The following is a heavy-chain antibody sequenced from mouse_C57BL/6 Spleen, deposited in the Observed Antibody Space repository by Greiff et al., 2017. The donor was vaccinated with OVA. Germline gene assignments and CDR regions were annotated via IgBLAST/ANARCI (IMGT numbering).Heavy chain of an antibody. D-gene: IGHD2-1*01. CDR2: ISSGSSTI. V-gene: IGHV5-17*01. CDR3: AAGNYGGGAMDY. CDR1: GFTFSDYG. Sequence: EVQLVESGGGLVKPGGSLKLSCAASGFTFSDYGMHWVRQAPEKGLEWVAYISSGSSTIYYADTVKGRFTISRDNAKNTLFLQMTSLRSEDTAMYYCAAGNYGGGAMDYWGQGTSVTVSS. J-gene: IGHJ4*01.